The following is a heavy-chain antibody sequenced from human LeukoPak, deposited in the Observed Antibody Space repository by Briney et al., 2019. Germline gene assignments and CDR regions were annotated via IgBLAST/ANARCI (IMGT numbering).Heavy chain of an antibody. V-gene: IGHV3-23*01. J-gene: IGHJ4*02. D-gene: IGHD6-13*01. CDR2: ISGSGGST. CDR3: AKGPDSSSWARYFGY. Sequence: GGSRRLSCAASGFTFSSYAMSWVRQAPGKGLEWVSSISGSGGSTYYADFVKGRFTFSRDNSKNTLYLQMNSLRAEDTAVYFCAKGPDSSSWARYFGYWGQGTLVTVSS. CDR1: GFTFSSYA.